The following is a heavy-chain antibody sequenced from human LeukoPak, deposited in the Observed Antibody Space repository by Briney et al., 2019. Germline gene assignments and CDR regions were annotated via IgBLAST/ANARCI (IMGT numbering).Heavy chain of an antibody. CDR2: ISSSSSYI. Sequence: GGSLRLSCVASGFTFSSYSMNWVRQAPGKGLEWVSSISSSSSYIYYSDSVKGRFTISRDSAKKSLYLQMNSLRAEDTAIYYCARGGDDRYSSSWYGLDYWGQGTLVTVSS. V-gene: IGHV3-21*01. J-gene: IGHJ4*02. CDR1: GFTFSSYS. D-gene: IGHD6-13*01. CDR3: ARGGDDRYSSSWYGLDY.